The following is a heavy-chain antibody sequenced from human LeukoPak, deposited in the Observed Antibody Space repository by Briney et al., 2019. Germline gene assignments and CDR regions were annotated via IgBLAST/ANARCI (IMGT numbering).Heavy chain of an antibody. CDR2: IKQDGSEK. CDR1: GFTFSNYR. D-gene: IGHD3-16*01. CDR3: VRDGGAAQFDY. V-gene: IGHV3-7*04. J-gene: IGHJ4*02. Sequence: PGGSLRLSCAASGFTFSNYRMTWVRQAPGKGLEWVANIKQDGSEKNYVDSVKGRFTISRDNAKNSLYLQMNSLRAEDTALFYCVRDGGAAQFDYRGQGNLVTVSS.